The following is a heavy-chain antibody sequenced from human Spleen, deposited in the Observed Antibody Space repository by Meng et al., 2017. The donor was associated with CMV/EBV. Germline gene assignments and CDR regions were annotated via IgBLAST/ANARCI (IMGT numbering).Heavy chain of an antibody. V-gene: IGHV4-39*07. CDR1: GGSISSSSYY. CDR2: IYYSGST. CDR3: AREGHYGGYVDY. Sequence: SETLSLTCTVSGGSISSSSYYWGWIRQPPGKGLEWIGSIYYSGSTYYNPSLKSRVTISVDTSKNQFSLNLNSVTAADTAVYYCAREGHYGGYVDYWCQGTPVTVSS. J-gene: IGHJ4*02. D-gene: IGHD4-17*01.